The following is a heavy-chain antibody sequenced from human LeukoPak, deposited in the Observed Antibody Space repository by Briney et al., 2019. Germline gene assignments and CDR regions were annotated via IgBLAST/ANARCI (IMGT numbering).Heavy chain of an antibody. D-gene: IGHD4-11*01. CDR3: ARGSQTVTSVYYMDV. Sequence: GGSLRLSCAASGVTSDDYGMRWGRHVPRKGLGRGSAIIWNGDSTGYADSVKGRVTVTRDNAKNYIYSQMKRLRAEDTALYYCARGSQTVTSVYYMDVWGKGTMVTVSS. CDR2: IIWNGDST. CDR1: GVTSDDYG. J-gene: IGHJ6*03. V-gene: IGHV3-20*04.